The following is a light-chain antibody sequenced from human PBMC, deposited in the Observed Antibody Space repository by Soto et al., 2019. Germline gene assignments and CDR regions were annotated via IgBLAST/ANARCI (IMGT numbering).Light chain of an antibody. V-gene: IGKV3-20*01. CDR1: QSVSSSY. J-gene: IGKJ1*01. CDR2: GAS. Sequence: EIVLTHSPGTLSLSPGERATRSCRASQSVSSSYLAWYQQKPGQAPRLLIYGASSRATGISDRFSGSGSGTDFTLTISRLEPEDFAVYSCHQYGSSSWTFGQGTKVDIK. CDR3: HQYGSSSWT.